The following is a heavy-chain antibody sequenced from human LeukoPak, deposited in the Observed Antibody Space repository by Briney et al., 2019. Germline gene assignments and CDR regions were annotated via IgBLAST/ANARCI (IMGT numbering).Heavy chain of an antibody. V-gene: IGHV3-23*01. CDR3: AKCLEGGGSCFVVY. J-gene: IGHJ4*02. D-gene: IGHD2-15*01. CDR1: GFTFSSYA. CDR2: MSGSGGST. Sequence: PGGSLRLSCAASGFTFSSYAMSWVRQAPGKGLEWVSAMSGSGGSTYYADSVKGRFTISRDNYKNTLYLQMTSLRAEDTAVYYCAKCLEGGGSCFVVYWGQGTLVTVSS.